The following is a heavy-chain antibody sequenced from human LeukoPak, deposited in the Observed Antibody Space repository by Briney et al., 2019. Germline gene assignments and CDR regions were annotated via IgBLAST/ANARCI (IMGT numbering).Heavy chain of an antibody. J-gene: IGHJ5*02. Sequence: GGSLRLSCAASGFTFDDYGMSWVRQAPGKGLEWVSGINWNGGSTGYADSVKGRFTISRDNAKNSLYLQMNSLRAEDTALYYCARSGGGSYGFRWFDPWGQGTLVTVSS. V-gene: IGHV3-20*04. D-gene: IGHD1-26*01. CDR3: ARSGGGSYGFRWFDP. CDR2: INWNGGST. CDR1: GFTFDDYG.